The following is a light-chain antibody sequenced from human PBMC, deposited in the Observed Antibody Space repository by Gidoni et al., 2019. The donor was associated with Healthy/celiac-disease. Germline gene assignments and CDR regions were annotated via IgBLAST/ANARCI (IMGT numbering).Light chain of an antibody. CDR2: LGS. Sequence: DIVMTQSPLSLPVTPGEPASISCRSSQSLLHSNGYNYLDWYLQKPGQSPQLLIYLGSNRASGVPDRFSGSGSGTDFTLKISRVEAEDVGVYYCMQAPLPKAFGGGTKVEIK. CDR1: QSLLHSNGYNY. J-gene: IGKJ4*01. CDR3: MQAPLPKA. V-gene: IGKV2-28*01.